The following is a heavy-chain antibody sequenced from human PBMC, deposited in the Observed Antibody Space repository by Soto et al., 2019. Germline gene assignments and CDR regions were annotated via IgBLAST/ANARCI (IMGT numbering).Heavy chain of an antibody. CDR3: ARDKDVEMASN. Sequence: SETLSLTCTVSGGSISSGGYYWSWIRQHPGKGLEWIGYIYYSGSTYYNPSLKSRVTISVDTSKNQFSLQLRSVTAADTAVYYCARDKDVEMASNWGQGTLVTVSS. V-gene: IGHV4-31*03. CDR1: GGSISSGGYY. CDR2: IYYSGST. J-gene: IGHJ4*02. D-gene: IGHD6-19*01.